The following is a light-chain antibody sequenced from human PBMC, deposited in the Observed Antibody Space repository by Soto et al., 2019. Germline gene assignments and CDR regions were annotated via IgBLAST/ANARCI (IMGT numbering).Light chain of an antibody. CDR2: AAS. V-gene: IGKV1-27*01. CDR3: HKYNSAPWT. J-gene: IGKJ1*01. CDR1: QNISGW. Sequence: DIQMTQSPSTLAASLGGRVTITCRASQNISGWLAWYQQKPGKAPNLLIYAASTLQSGVPSRFSGSGSGTDFTLTISSLQPEDVATYYCHKYNSAPWTFGQGTKVEIK.